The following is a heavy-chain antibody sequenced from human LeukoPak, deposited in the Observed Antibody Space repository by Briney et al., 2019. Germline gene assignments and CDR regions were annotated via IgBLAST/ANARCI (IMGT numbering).Heavy chain of an antibody. CDR1: GGSISSGSYY. D-gene: IGHD3-10*01. CDR3: ASTSIWFGELWHWFDP. Sequence: PSQTLSLTCTVSGGSISSGSYYWSWIRQPAGKGLEWIGRIYTSGSTNYNPSLKSRVTISVDKSKNQFSLKLSSVTAADTAVYYCASTSIWFGELWHWFDPWGQGTLVTVSS. J-gene: IGHJ5*02. CDR2: IYTSGST. V-gene: IGHV4-61*02.